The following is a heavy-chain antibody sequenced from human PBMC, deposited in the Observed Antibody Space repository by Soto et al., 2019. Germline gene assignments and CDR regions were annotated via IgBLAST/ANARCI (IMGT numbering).Heavy chain of an antibody. CDR3: ARPRDSSGYDAFDI. CDR1: GGSIISGGYY. J-gene: IGHJ3*02. CDR2: IVYSGST. V-gene: IGHV4-31*03. D-gene: IGHD3-22*01. Sequence: SETLSLTCTVSGGSIISGGYYWSRIRHHPGKGLEWIGYIVYSGSTYYNPSLKSRVIISVDTSKIQFSLKLSSVTAADTAVYYCARPRDSSGYDAFDIWGQGTMVTVSS.